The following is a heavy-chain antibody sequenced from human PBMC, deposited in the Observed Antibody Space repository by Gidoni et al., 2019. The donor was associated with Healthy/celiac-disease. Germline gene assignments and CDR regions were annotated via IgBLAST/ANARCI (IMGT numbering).Heavy chain of an antibody. CDR2: IYYSGST. Sequence: IRQPPGKGLEWIGYIYYSGSTNYNPSLKSRVTISVDTSKNQFSLKLSSVTAADTAVYYCAREDTATNRGAFDIWGQGTMVTVSS. D-gene: IGHD5-18*01. J-gene: IGHJ3*02. CDR3: AREDTATNRGAFDI. V-gene: IGHV4-59*01.